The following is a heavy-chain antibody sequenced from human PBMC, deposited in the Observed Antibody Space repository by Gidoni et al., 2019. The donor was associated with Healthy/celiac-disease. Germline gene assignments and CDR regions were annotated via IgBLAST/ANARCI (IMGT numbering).Heavy chain of an antibody. CDR2: INSKGGST. D-gene: IGHD2-2*01. Sequence: EVQLVESGGGLVQPGGSLRLSCSASGFTFSSYAMHWVRPAPGKGLENCLTINSKGGSTYYADSVKGRFTISRDNSKNTLYLQMSSLRAEDTAVYYCVKGFGAYCSSTSAKCSYYYGMDVWGQGTTVTVSS. J-gene: IGHJ6*02. CDR1: GFTFSSYA. V-gene: IGHV3-64D*08. CDR3: VKGFGAYCSSTSAKCSYYYGMDV.